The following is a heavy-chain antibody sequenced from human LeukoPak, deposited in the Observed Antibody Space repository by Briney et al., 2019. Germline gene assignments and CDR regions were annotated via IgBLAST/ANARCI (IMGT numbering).Heavy chain of an antibody. Sequence: GGSLRLSCAASGFTFSSYGMHWVRQAPGKGLEWVAVIWYDGSNKYYADSVKGRFTISRDDSKNTLYLQMNSLRAEDTAVYYCAKERGVLRYFDWLLPDFDYWGQGTLVTVSS. D-gene: IGHD3-9*01. CDR3: AKERGVLRYFDWLLPDFDY. V-gene: IGHV3-33*06. CDR2: IWYDGSNK. CDR1: GFTFSSYG. J-gene: IGHJ4*02.